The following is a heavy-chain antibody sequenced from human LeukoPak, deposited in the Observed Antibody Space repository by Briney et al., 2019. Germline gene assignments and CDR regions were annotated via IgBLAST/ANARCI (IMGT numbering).Heavy chain of an antibody. D-gene: IGHD3-3*01. V-gene: IGHV3-21*01. J-gene: IGHJ4*02. CDR3: AKKLDYDFWSGYYTALDY. Sequence: RAGGSLRLSCTVSGFTFSSFTMNWVRQGPGKGLEWVASISNSGDYISYADSLKGRFTISRDNAKNSLFLQMSSLRAEDTAVYYCAKKLDYDFWSGYYTALDYWGQGTLVTVSS. CDR1: GFTFSSFT. CDR2: ISNSGDYI.